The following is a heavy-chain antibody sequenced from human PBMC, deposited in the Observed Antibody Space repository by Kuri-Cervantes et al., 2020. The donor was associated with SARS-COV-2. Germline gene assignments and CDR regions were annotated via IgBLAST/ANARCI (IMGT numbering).Heavy chain of an antibody. D-gene: IGHD6-19*01. CDR2: IFTDDKT. J-gene: IGHJ3*01. Sequence: GESLKISCAASGFTVNSYYINWVRQAPGKGLEWVSVIFTDDKTYYADSVKDRVNMSRDNFRNTVFLQINSLRADDTAVYYCARGNVAVAGDDFDVWGHGTVVTVSS. CDR3: ARGNVAVAGDDFDV. V-gene: IGHV3-66*01. CDR1: GFTVNSYY.